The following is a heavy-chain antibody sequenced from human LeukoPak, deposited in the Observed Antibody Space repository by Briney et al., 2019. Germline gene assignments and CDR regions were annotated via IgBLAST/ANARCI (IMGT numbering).Heavy chain of an antibody. Sequence: SETLSLTCTVSGGSISSHYWSWIRQPAGRGLEWIGRIYTSGTTNYNPSLKSRVTMSIDTSKNQFSLKVTSVTDADTAVYYCARGPYCGGDCYFDNWGQGTLVTVSS. V-gene: IGHV4-4*07. CDR3: ARGPYCGGDCYFDN. CDR2: IYTSGTT. D-gene: IGHD2-21*02. J-gene: IGHJ4*02. CDR1: GGSISSHY.